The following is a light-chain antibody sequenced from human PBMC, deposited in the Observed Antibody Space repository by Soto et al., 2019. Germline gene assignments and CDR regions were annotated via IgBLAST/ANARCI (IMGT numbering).Light chain of an antibody. CDR1: SSDAGGYNY. V-gene: IGLV2-14*01. CDR2: EVS. CDR3: SSYASSRDVF. J-gene: IGLJ2*01. Sequence: QSVLTQPASVSGSPGQSITISCTGTSSDAGGYNYVSWYQQYPGKAPKLMIYEVSNRPSGVSNRFSGSKSGNTASLTISGLQAEDEADYYCSSYASSRDVFFGGGTKLTVL.